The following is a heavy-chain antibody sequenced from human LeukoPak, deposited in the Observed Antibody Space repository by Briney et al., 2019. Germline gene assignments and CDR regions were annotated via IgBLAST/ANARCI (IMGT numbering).Heavy chain of an antibody. D-gene: IGHD1-26*01. J-gene: IGHJ4*02. V-gene: IGHV3-74*01. CDR3: MSQGD. CDR1: GFTFSSSW. CDR2: INPEGNSA. Sequence: AGSLRLSCEASGFTFSSSWMHWVRRAPGKGLVFVSRINPEGNSADYADSVKGRFTVSRDNAKYTVYLQMTRLRADDTAVYYCMSQGDWGQGTLVTVSS.